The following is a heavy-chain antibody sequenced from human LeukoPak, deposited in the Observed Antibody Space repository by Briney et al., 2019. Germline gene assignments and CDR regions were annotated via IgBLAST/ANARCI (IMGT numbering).Heavy chain of an antibody. J-gene: IGHJ4*02. D-gene: IGHD3-10*01. Sequence: PGGSLRLSCAASGFTFSSYAMSWVRQAPGKGLEWVSAISGSGGSTYYADSVKGRFTISRDNSKNTLYLQMNSLRAEDTAVYYCARVHEATVYYYGSGPYYFDYWGQGTLVTVSS. CDR1: GFTFSSYA. CDR3: ARVHEATVYYYGSGPYYFDY. V-gene: IGHV3-23*01. CDR2: ISGSGGST.